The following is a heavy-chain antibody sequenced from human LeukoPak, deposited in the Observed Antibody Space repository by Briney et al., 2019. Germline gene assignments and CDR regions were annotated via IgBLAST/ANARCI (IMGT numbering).Heavy chain of an antibody. CDR1: GYTFTSYD. D-gene: IGHD6-13*01. V-gene: IGHV1-8*01. CDR2: MNPNSGNT. Sequence: ASVKVSCKASGYTFTSYDINWVRQATGQGLEWMGWMNPNSGNTGYAQKFQGRVTMTRNTSISTAYMELSSLRSEDTAVYYCARVGSSSWYPRFDPWRQGTVVTVPS. CDR3: ARVGSSSWYPRFDP. J-gene: IGHJ5*02.